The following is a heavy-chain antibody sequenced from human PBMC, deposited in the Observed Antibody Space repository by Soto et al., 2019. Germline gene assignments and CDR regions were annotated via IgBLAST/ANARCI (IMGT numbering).Heavy chain of an antibody. CDR1: GFTFSSYG. CDR3: AKGGGDWSHIDY. V-gene: IGHV3-30*18. J-gene: IGHJ4*02. Sequence: QVQLVESGGGVVQPGRSLRLSCAASGFTFSSYGMHWVRQAPGKGLEWVAVISHDGSNKYYADSVKGRFTISRDNSKNTLYLQMNSLRAEDTTVYYCAKGGGDWSHIDYWGQGTLVTVSS. D-gene: IGHD2-21*02. CDR2: ISHDGSNK.